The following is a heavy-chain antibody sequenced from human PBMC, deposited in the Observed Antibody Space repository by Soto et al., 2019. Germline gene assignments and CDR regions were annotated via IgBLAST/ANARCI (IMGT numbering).Heavy chain of an antibody. Sequence: ASETLSLTCAVYGGSFSGYYWSWIRQPPGKELEWIGEINHSGSTNYNPSHKSRVTISVDTSKNQFSLKLSSVTAADTAVYYCARGPYYDFWSGYWNYWGQGTLVTVSS. CDR3: ARGPYYDFWSGYWNY. V-gene: IGHV4-34*01. CDR2: INHSGST. CDR1: GGSFSGYY. D-gene: IGHD3-3*01. J-gene: IGHJ4*02.